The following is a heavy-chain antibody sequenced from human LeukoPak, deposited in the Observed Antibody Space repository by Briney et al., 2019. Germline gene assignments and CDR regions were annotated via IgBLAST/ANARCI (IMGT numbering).Heavy chain of an antibody. CDR3: ARDVENYYGSGSAIDYFDY. J-gene: IGHJ4*02. V-gene: IGHV1-18*01. D-gene: IGHD3-10*01. Sequence: ASVKVSCKASGYTFTSYGISWVRQAPGQGLEWMGWISAYNGNTNYAQKLQGRVTMTTDTSTSTAYMELRSLRSDDTAVYYCARDVENYYGSGSAIDYFDYWGQGTLVTVSS. CDR2: ISAYNGNT. CDR1: GYTFTSYG.